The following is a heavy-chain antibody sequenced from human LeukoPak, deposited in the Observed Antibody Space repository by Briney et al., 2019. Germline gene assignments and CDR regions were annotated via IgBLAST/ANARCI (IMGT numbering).Heavy chain of an antibody. J-gene: IGHJ4*02. Sequence: GGSLRLSCAASGFTFSSHALHWVRQAPGKGLEWVAVISYDSSNEWYRDSVKGRFTISRDNSRSTLFLQMNRLTPEDTAVYYCARVPSVAGGPGFDYWGQGTLVTVSS. CDR2: ISYDSSNE. CDR1: GFTFSSHA. D-gene: IGHD6-19*01. V-gene: IGHV3-30-3*01. CDR3: ARVPSVAGGPGFDY.